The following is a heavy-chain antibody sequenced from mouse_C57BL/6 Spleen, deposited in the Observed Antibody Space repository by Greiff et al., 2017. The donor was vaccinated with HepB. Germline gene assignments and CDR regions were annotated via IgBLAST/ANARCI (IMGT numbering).Heavy chain of an antibody. CDR2: IWTSGGK. Sequence: QVQLQQSGPGLVAPSQSLSITCTVSGFSLTSYAISWVRQPPGKGLEWLGVIWTSGGKNYYSALKSRQSISKDNSKSQVFLKMNSQQTDDTARYYCARKPTCYAMDYWGQGTSVTVSS. V-gene: IGHV2-9-1*01. J-gene: IGHJ4*01. CDR3: ARKPTCYAMDY. D-gene: IGHD5-1*01. CDR1: GFSLTSYA.